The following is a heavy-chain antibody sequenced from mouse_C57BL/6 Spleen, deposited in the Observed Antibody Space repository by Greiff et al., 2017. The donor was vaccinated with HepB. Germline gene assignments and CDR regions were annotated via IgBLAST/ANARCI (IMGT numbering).Heavy chain of an antibody. CDR2: IDPETGGT. CDR1: GYTFTDYE. V-gene: IGHV1-15*01. Sequence: LQESGAELVRPGASVTLSCKASGYTFTDYEMHWVKQTPVHGLEWIGAIDPETGGTAYNQKFKGKAILTADKSSSTAYMELRSLTSEDSAVYYCTRINYGSTWFAYWGQGTLVTVSA. J-gene: IGHJ3*01. D-gene: IGHD1-1*01. CDR3: TRINYGSTWFAY.